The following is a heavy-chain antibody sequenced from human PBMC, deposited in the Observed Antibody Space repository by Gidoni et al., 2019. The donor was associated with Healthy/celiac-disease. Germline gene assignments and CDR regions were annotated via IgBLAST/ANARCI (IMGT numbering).Heavy chain of an antibody. CDR2: ISGSGGST. CDR3: AKDLEEDIVLMVYASGGMDV. D-gene: IGHD2-8*01. J-gene: IGHJ6*02. CDR1: GFPFSSYD. Sequence: EVQLLESGGGLVQPGGSLRLSCAASGFPFSSYDMSWVRQAPGKGLEWVSAISGSGGSTYYADSVKGRFTISRDNSKNTLYLQMNSLRAEDTAVYYCAKDLEEDIVLMVYASGGMDVWGQGTTVTVSS. V-gene: IGHV3-23*01.